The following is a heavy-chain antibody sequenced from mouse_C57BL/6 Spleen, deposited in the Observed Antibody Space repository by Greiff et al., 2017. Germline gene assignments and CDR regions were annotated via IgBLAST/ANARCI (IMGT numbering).Heavy chain of an antibody. D-gene: IGHD2-3*01. CDR2: ILPGSGST. CDR1: GYTFTGYW. J-gene: IGHJ2*01. Sequence: VQLQQSGAELMKPGASVKISCKATGYTFTGYWIEWVKQRPGHGLEWIGEILPGSGSTNYNEKLKGKATFTADTSSNTAYMQLSSLTTEDSAIYYCARRGYDGYYLYYFDYWGQGTTLTVSS. CDR3: ARRGYDGYYLYYFDY. V-gene: IGHV1-9*01.